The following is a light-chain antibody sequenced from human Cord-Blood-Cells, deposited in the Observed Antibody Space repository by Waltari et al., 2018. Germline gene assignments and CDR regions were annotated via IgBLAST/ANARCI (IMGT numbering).Light chain of an antibody. CDR3: SSYTSSSTWV. Sequence: QSALTQPASVSGSPGQSITISCTGTSSDVGGYNYVSWYHQHPGKAPKLMIYDVSNRPSGVSNRCSGSKSGNTASLTISGLQAEDEADYYCSSYTSSSTWVFGGGTKLTVL. V-gene: IGLV2-14*03. CDR1: SSDVGGYNY. CDR2: DVS. J-gene: IGLJ3*02.